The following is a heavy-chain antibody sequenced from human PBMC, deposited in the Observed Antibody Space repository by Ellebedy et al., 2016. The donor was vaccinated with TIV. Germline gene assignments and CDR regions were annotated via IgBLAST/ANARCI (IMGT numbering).Heavy chain of an antibody. D-gene: IGHD5-12*01. Sequence: MPSETLSLTCAVYGGSLTNYYWSWIRQPPGKGLEWIGEIDQRGSTNCSPTLKSRVTISGDTSKSQFSLKLTSVTAADTAVYYCASRYRGYHSTVYWGQGSLVTVSS. V-gene: IGHV4-34*01. CDR1: GGSLTNYY. J-gene: IGHJ4*02. CDR3: ASRYRGYHSTVY. CDR2: IDQRGST.